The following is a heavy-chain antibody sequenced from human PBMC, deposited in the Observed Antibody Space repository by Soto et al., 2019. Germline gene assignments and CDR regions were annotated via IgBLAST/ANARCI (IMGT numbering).Heavy chain of an antibody. CDR2: IYPGDSET. J-gene: IGHJ5*02. CDR3: ARHKEEGWKYEVHKFDP. Sequence: PGESVKISWNGSGYRITTYCIACVRQMPGKGLEWMGIIYPGDSETRYSPSFQGQVTISADKSISTAYLQWSSLKASDTAIYYCARHKEEGWKYEVHKFDPWGQGTLVTVSS. D-gene: IGHD1-7*01. CDR1: GYRITTYC. V-gene: IGHV5-51*01.